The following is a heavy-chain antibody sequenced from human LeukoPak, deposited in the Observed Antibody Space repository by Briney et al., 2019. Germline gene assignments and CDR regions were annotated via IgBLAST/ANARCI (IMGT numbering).Heavy chain of an antibody. J-gene: IGHJ3*01. Sequence: GGSLRLSCTTSGFAFATYSMSWVRQAPGQGLEWVASIFGSASKIYHADSVKGRFTVSRDNSKNTLYLQMNGLRVEDTALYYCVKDRVPDSGWSFDVWGRGTMVTVSA. V-gene: IGHV3-23*01. CDR3: VKDRVPDSGWSFDV. CDR1: GFAFATYS. CDR2: IFGSASKI. D-gene: IGHD6-19*01.